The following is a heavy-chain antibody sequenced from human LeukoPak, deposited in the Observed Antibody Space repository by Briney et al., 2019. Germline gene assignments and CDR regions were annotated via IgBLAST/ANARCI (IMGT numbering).Heavy chain of an antibody. V-gene: IGHV3-48*01. CDR2: ISSSSSTI. CDR3: AREDVYDYVWGSYRYLGY. Sequence: GGSLRLSCAASGFTFSSYAMHWVRQAPGKGLEWVSYISSSSSTIYYADSVKGRFTISRDNAKNSLYLQMNSLRAEDTAVYYCAREDVYDYVWGSYRYLGYWGQGTLVTVSS. CDR1: GFTFSSYA. D-gene: IGHD3-16*02. J-gene: IGHJ4*02.